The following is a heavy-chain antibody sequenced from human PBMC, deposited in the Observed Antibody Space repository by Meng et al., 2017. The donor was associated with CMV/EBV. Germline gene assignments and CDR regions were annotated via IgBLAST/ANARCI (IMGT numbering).Heavy chain of an antibody. CDR3: AGSRPGGGACDY. D-gene: IGHD1-26*01. J-gene: IGHJ4*02. CDR1: CASIKNQN. CDR2: THVIGHT. V-gene: IGHV4-4*07. Sequence: PALPKPPATLSLTCIVLCASIKNQNWNWIGQAAGRRLECIGLTHVIGHTVYNPSLKSRVTVSLVASKSQFSPTLNSVTAEDTATYYYAGSRPGGGACDYWGQGILVTVSS.